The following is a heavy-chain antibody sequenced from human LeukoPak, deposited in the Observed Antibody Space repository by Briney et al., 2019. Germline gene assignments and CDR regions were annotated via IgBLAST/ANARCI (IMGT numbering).Heavy chain of an antibody. V-gene: IGHV4-34*01. CDR3: ARALAGSGYLFDY. Sequence: PSETLSLTCAVYGGSFSGYYWSWIRQPPGKGLEWIGEINHSGSTNYNPSLKSRVTISVDTSKNQFSLQLNSVTPEDTAVYYCARALAGSGYLFDYWGQGTLVTVSS. J-gene: IGHJ4*02. CDR2: INHSGST. CDR1: GGSFSGYY. D-gene: IGHD3-22*01.